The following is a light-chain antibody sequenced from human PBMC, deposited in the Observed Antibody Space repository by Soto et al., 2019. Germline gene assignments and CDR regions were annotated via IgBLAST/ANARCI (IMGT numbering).Light chain of an antibody. CDR1: SSDVGAYNY. J-gene: IGLJ3*02. V-gene: IGLV2-14*01. Sequence: QSVLTQPASVSGSPGQSITISCTGTSSDVGAYNYVSWYQQYPGKAPKLVISQVSSRPSGISNRFSGSKSGNTASLTISGLQAEDEADYYCHSYTSSISWVFRGGTTVTVL. CDR2: QVS. CDR3: HSYTSSISWV.